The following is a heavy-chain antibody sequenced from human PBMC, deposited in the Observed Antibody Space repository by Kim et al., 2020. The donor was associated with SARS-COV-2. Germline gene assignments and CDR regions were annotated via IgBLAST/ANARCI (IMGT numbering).Heavy chain of an antibody. CDR1: GFTFSSYG. Sequence: GGSLRLSCAASGFTFSSYGMNWVRQAPGKGLEWVAVISYDGSNKYYADSVKGRFTISRDNSKNTLYLQMNSLRAEDTAVYYCANESGSGIYFAFTYYYYCIDLWGQGTTVTLSS. J-gene: IGHJ6*02. CDR3: ANESGSGIYFAFTYYYYCIDL. V-gene: IGHV3-30*18. CDR2: ISYDGSNK. D-gene: IGHD3-10*01.